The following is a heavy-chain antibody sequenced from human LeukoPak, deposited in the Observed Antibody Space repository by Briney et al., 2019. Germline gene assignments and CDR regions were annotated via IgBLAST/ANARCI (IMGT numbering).Heavy chain of an antibody. CDR3: ARDRGGDSSSGYYYFDY. Sequence: ASVKASCKASAYTFTAYYMHWVRQAPGQGLEWMGWINPNSGGTNYAQKFQGRVTMTRDTSISTAYMELSSLKSDDTAVYYCARDRGGDSSSGYYYFDYWGQGTLVTVSS. V-gene: IGHV1-2*02. CDR2: INPNSGGT. CDR1: AYTFTAYY. J-gene: IGHJ4*02. D-gene: IGHD6-13*01.